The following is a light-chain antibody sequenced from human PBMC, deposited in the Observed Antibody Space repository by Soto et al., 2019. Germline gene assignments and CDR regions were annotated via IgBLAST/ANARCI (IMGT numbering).Light chain of an antibody. Sequence: EIVLTKSPGTLSLSPGERATLSCRASQSVSSSYLAWYQQKPGQTPRILIYGASNRATGIPARFRASGAGTDFTLTISRLEPEDFAVYYCQQYGSSPPYTFGQGTKLEIK. CDR1: QSVSSSY. J-gene: IGKJ2*01. CDR2: GAS. V-gene: IGKV3-20*01. CDR3: QQYGSSPPYT.